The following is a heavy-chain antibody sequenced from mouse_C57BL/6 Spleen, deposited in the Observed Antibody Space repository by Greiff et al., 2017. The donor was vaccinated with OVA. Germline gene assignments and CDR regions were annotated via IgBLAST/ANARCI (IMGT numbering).Heavy chain of an antibody. J-gene: IGHJ4*01. CDR1: GYTFTDYY. Sequence: VQLQQSGPELVKPGASVKISCKASGYTFTDYYMNWVKQSHGKSLEWIGDINPNNGGTSYNQKFKGKATLTVDKSSSTAYMELRSLTSEDSAVYYCARNRGWDYAMDYWGQGTSVTVSS. V-gene: IGHV1-26*01. D-gene: IGHD3-3*01. CDR2: INPNNGGT. CDR3: ARNRGWDYAMDY.